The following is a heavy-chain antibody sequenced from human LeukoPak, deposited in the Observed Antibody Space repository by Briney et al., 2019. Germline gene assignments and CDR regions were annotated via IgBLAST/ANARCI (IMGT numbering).Heavy chain of an antibody. D-gene: IGHD6-6*01. J-gene: IGHJ4*02. CDR3: ARDDAARRGTDY. V-gene: IGHV4-34*01. CDR1: GGSFSGYY. CDR2: INHSGST. Sequence: SETLSLTCAVYGGSFSGYYWSWIRQPPGKGPEWIGEINHSGSTNYNPSLKSRVTISVDTSKNQFSLKLSSVTAADTAVYYCARDDAARRGTDYWGQGTLVTVSS.